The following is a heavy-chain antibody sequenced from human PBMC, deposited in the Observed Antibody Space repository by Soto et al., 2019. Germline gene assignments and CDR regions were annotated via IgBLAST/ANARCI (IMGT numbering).Heavy chain of an antibody. Sequence: ASVKVSCKVSGYTLTELSMHWVRQAPGKGLEWMGGFDPEDGETIYAQKFQGRVTMTEDTSTDTAYMELSSLRSEDTAVYYCARDPSSGYFDSSDYPTGFDYWGQGTQVTVSS. CDR3: ARDPSSGYFDSSDYPTGFDY. CDR2: FDPEDGET. CDR1: GYTLTELS. D-gene: IGHD3-22*01. V-gene: IGHV1-24*01. J-gene: IGHJ4*02.